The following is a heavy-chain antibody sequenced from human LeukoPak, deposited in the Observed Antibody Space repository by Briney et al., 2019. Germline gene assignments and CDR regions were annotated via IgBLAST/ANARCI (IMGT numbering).Heavy chain of an antibody. CDR1: GSTFSDYY. D-gene: IGHD4-23*01. J-gene: IGHJ4*02. Sequence: GGSLRLSCAASGSTFSDYYMSWIRQAPGKGQEWVSYISSSGSTIYYADSVKGRFTISRDNAKNSLYLQMNSLRAEDTAVYYWARDTTTVAIGYFDYWGQGTLVTVSS. CDR2: ISSSGSTI. V-gene: IGHV3-11*04. CDR3: ARDTTTVAIGYFDY.